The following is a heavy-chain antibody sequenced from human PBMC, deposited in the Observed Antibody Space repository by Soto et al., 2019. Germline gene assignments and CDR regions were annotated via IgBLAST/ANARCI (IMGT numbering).Heavy chain of an antibody. CDR1: GGSIRGGDNY. D-gene: IGHD2-8*01. J-gene: IGHJ4*01. V-gene: IGHV4-30-4*01. CDR3: AKGNGVTFGFDY. Sequence: SETLSLTCTVSGGSIRGGDNYWSWIRQPPGKGLEWIGYIYFIGSTYYNPSLGSRLTMSVDTSKNQFSLKLNSVTAADTAVYYCAKGNGVTFGFDYWGHGTLVTVSS. CDR2: IYFIGST.